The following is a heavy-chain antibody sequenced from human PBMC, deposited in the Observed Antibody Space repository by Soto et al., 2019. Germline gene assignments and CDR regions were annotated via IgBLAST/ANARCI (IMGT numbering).Heavy chain of an antibody. CDR2: INSGGSNI. CDR3: ARDIRGAN. V-gene: IGHV3-11*01. CDR1: GFTXTDHY. Sequence: GGSLRLSCTASGFTXTDHYMTWIRQAPGKGLEWVSYINSGGSNIYHADSVRGRFTISRDNAKNSVYLQMSSLRAEDTAIYYCARDIRGANWGQGTLVTVSS. D-gene: IGHD3-10*01. J-gene: IGHJ4*02.